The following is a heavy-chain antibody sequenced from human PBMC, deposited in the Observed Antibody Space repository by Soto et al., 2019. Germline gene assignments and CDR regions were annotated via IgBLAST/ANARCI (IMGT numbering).Heavy chain of an antibody. V-gene: IGHV1-3*01. D-gene: IGHD3-3*01. Sequence: ASVKVSCKASGYTFTSYAMHWVRQAPGQRLEWMGWINAGNGNTKYSQKFQGRVTITRDTSASTAYMELSSLRSEDTAVYYCARDLRTYDFWSGYYTGGMDVWGQGTTVTVPS. CDR1: GYTFTSYA. CDR2: INAGNGNT. CDR3: ARDLRTYDFWSGYYTGGMDV. J-gene: IGHJ6*02.